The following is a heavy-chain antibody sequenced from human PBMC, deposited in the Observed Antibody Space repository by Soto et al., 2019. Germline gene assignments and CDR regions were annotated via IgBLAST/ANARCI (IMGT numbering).Heavy chain of an antibody. D-gene: IGHD5-18*01. CDR3: ARENSVQAWLHHFDH. CDR1: GFSFSSFA. V-gene: IGHV3-48*03. Sequence: GGSLRLSCEASGFSFSSFAMNWVRQAPGRGLEWVSYISDDGASIYYANSLKGRFTISRDNAKNSLSLQMNNLRAEDTAVYYCARENSVQAWLHHFDHWGLGTLVTVSS. CDR2: ISDDGASI. J-gene: IGHJ4*02.